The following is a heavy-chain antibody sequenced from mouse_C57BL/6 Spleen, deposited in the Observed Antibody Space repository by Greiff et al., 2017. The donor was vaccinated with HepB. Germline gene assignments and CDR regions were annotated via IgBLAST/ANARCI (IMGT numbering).Heavy chain of an antibody. V-gene: IGHV1-4*01. Sequence: QVQLQQSGAELARPGASVKMSCKASGYTFTSYTMHWVKQRPGQGLEWIGYINPSSGYTKYNQKFKDKATLTADKSASTAYMQLSSLTSEDSAVYYCARSNWDVYWYFDVWGTGTTVTVSS. D-gene: IGHD4-1*01. CDR2: INPSSGYT. CDR1: GYTFTSYT. J-gene: IGHJ1*03. CDR3: ARSNWDVYWYFDV.